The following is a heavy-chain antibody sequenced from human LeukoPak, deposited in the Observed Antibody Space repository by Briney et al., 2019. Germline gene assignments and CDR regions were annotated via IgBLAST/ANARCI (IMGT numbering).Heavy chain of an antibody. CDR3: SRGQRIRIFGVVMANTAFDI. Sequence: ASVKVSCKASGYTFTDYFMNWVRQAPGQGLEWMGWINPKSGGTVYAQKFQGRVTMTRDTSSSTAYMELSRLRFDDTVVYYCSRGQRIRIFGVVMANTAFDIWGQGTMVTVSS. J-gene: IGHJ3*02. CDR1: GYTFTDYF. D-gene: IGHD3-3*01. CDR2: INPKSGGT. V-gene: IGHV1-2*02.